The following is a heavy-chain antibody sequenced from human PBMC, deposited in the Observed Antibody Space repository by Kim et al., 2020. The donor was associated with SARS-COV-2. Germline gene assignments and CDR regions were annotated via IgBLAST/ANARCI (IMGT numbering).Heavy chain of an antibody. J-gene: IGHJ6*02. Sequence: SETLSLTCAVYGGSFSGYYWSWIRQPPGKGLEWIGEINHSGSTNYNPSLKSRVTISVDTSKNQFSLKLSSVTAADTAVYYCARPGLRSYYYYGMDVWGQGTTVTVSS. CDR2: INHSGST. D-gene: IGHD3-3*01. V-gene: IGHV4-34*01. CDR3: ARPGLRSYYYYGMDV. CDR1: GGSFSGYY.